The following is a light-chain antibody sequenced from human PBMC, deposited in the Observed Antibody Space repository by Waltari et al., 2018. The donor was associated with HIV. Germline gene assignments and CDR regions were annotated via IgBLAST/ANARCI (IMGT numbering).Light chain of an antibody. Sequence: DIVMTQSPDSLVVSLGERATINCKSSQSLLYSSNNQNYLAWYQQKPGQPPKLLIYWASTRESGVPDRFSGSGSGTDFTLTISSLQAEDVAVYYCQQYYNNPPFGGGTKVAIK. V-gene: IGKV4-1*01. J-gene: IGKJ4*01. CDR2: WAS. CDR3: QQYYNNPP. CDR1: QSLLYSSNNQNY.